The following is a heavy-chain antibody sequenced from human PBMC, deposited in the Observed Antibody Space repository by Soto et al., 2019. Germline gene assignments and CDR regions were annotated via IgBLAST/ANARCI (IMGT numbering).Heavy chain of an antibody. CDR2: ISAYNGNT. D-gene: IGHD6-19*01. V-gene: IGHV1-18*01. J-gene: IGHJ4*02. Sequence: ASVKVSCKASGYTFTSYGISWVRQAPGQGLEWMGWISAYNGNTNYAQKLQGRVTITRDTSASTAYMELSSLRSEDTSVYYCARAVAVPADFDYWGQGTLVTVSS. CDR1: GYTFTSYG. CDR3: ARAVAVPADFDY.